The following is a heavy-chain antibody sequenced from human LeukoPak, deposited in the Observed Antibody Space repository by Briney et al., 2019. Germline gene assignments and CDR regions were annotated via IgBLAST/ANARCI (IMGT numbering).Heavy chain of an antibody. D-gene: IGHD6-13*01. J-gene: IGHJ3*02. CDR2: ISYDGTNK. Sequence: GGSLRLSCAASGFTFSSYGMHWVRQAPGKRLEWVAVISYDGTNKYYADSVKGRFTISRDNSKNTLYLQINSLRAEDTAVYYCARGRSSSWYDAFDIWGQGTMVTVSS. CDR1: GFTFSSYG. V-gene: IGHV3-30*03. CDR3: ARGRSSSWYDAFDI.